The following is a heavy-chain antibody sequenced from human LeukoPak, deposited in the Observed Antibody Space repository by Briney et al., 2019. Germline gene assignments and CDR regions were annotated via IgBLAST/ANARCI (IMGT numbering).Heavy chain of an antibody. CDR1: GGSITDYF. V-gene: IGHV4-34*01. Sequence: PSETLSLTCALSGGSITDYFYNWVRQPPGKGLEWIGEINHSGSSTYNPSLKSRVTISVDTSKNQFSLKLSSVTAADTAVCYCARGFKWELLELDAFDIWGQGTMVTVSS. J-gene: IGHJ3*02. D-gene: IGHD1-26*01. CDR3: ARGFKWELLELDAFDI. CDR2: INHSGSS.